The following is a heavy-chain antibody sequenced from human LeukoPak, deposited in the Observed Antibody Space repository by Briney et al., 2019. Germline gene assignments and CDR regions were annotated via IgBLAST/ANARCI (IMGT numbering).Heavy chain of an antibody. V-gene: IGHV4-34*01. CDR1: GGSFSGYY. Sequence: PSETPSLTCAVYGGSFSGYYWSWIRQPPGKGLEWIGEINHSGSTNYNPSLKSRVTISVDTSKNQFSLKLSSVTAADTAVYYCARDPGHEPNWFDPWGQGTLVTVSS. CDR2: INHSGST. J-gene: IGHJ5*02. CDR3: ARDPGHEPNWFDP.